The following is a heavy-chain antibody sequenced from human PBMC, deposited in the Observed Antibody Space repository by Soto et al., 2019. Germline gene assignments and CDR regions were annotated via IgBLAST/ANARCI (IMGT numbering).Heavy chain of an antibody. J-gene: IGHJ4*02. D-gene: IGHD3-22*01. CDR1: GLTLSDHY. CDR3: VRATYFSDSSGYTRCLDF. V-gene: IGHV3-72*01. Sequence: EVQLVESGGGLVQPGGSLRLSCAGSGLTLSDHYIDWVRQAPGKGLEWVGRSRDRAQGYSIAYAASVKGRFTTSRDESKNSVCLQMNSLKTEDTAVYYCVRATYFSDSSGYTRCLDFWGQGSLVTVSS. CDR2: SRDRAQGYSI.